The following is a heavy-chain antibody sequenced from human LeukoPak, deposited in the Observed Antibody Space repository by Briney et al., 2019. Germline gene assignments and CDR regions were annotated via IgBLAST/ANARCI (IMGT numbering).Heavy chain of an antibody. D-gene: IGHD3-22*01. J-gene: IGHJ4*02. V-gene: IGHV3-7*01. CDR1: GFTFSTYW. CDR3: ARDSSGYQ. Sequence: GGSLRLSCAASGFTFSTYWMSWVRQAPGKGLEWVANIKEDGSEKYYGDSAKGRFTISRDNAKNSLYLEMNSLRVEDTAVYYCARDSSGYQWGQGTLVTVSS. CDR2: IKEDGSEK.